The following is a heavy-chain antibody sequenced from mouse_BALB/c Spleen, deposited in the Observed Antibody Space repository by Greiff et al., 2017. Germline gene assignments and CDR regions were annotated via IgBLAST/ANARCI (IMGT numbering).Heavy chain of an antibody. CDR2: ISYDGSN. CDR1: GYSITSGYY. D-gene: IGHD2-1*01. J-gene: IGHJ1*01. Sequence: EVQLQESGPGLVKPSQSLSLTCSVTGYSITSGYYWNWIRQFPGNKLEWMGYISYDGSNNYNPSLKNRISITRDTSKNQFFLKLNSVTTEDTATYYCARGKYYGNYGYFDVWGSGTTVTVSS. CDR3: ARGKYYGNYGYFDV. V-gene: IGHV3-6*02.